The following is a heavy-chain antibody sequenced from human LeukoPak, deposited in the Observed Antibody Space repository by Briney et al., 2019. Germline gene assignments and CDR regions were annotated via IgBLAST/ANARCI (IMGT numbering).Heavy chain of an antibody. J-gene: IGHJ6*04. Sequence: SVKVSCKASGGTFSSYAISWVRQAPGQGLEWLGRIIPIFAIANYAQKFQGRVTITADKSTSTAYMELSSLRSEDTAVYYCAGGNGYYYGSGKIDYYYYAMDVWGKGTTVTVSS. CDR3: AGGNGYYYGSGKIDYYYYAMDV. CDR1: GGTFSSYA. D-gene: IGHD3-10*01. V-gene: IGHV1-69*04. CDR2: IIPIFAIA.